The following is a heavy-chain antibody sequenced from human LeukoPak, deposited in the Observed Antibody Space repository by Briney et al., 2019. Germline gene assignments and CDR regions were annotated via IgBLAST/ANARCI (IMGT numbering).Heavy chain of an antibody. Sequence: ASVKVSCKASGYTFTNYYIHWVRQAPGQGLEWMAIINPSGGSTSYAQKFQGRVTMTRDTSTSTVYMELSSLRSEDTALYYCARDGGVYCSGGSCYSAYYMDVWGKGTTVTISS. CDR1: GYTFTNYY. J-gene: IGHJ6*03. D-gene: IGHD2-15*01. CDR3: ARDGGVYCSGGSCYSAYYMDV. CDR2: INPSGGST. V-gene: IGHV1-46*01.